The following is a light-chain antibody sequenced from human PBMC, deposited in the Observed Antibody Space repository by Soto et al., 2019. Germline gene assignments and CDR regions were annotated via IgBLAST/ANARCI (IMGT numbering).Light chain of an antibody. V-gene: IGKV3-11*01. CDR2: DAS. CDR1: QSVGSS. Sequence: EIVLTKSPATLSLSPGERATLSCRASQSVGSSLAWYQQKPGQAPRLLISDASNRATGIPARFSGSGSGTDITLTISSQEPEDFSVYYCQQRSGFGPGTKVDIK. J-gene: IGKJ3*01. CDR3: QQRSG.